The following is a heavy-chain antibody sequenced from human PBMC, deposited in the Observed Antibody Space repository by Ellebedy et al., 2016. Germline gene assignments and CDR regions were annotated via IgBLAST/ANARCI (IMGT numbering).Heavy chain of an antibody. J-gene: IGHJ4*02. V-gene: IGHV3-74*01. CDR3: ASGEPTAYNWNQGEPDY. D-gene: IGHD1-20*01. Sequence: GESLKISCAASRFTFSNYWMHWVRLAPGKGLVWVSRINTDGSSTSYADSVKGRFTISRDNAKNTLYLQMNSLRAEDTAVYYCASGEPTAYNWNQGEPDYWGQGTLVTVSS. CDR2: INTDGSST. CDR1: RFTFSNYW.